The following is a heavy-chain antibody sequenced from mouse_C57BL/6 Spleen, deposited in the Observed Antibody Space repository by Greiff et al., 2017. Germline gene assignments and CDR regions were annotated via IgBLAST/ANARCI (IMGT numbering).Heavy chain of an antibody. D-gene: IGHD1-1*01. CDR1: GYTFTSYW. J-gene: IGHJ1*03. Sequence: VQLQQSGTVLARPGASVKMSCKTSGYTFTSYWMHWVKQRPGQGLEWIGAIYPGNSDTSYNQKFKGKAKLTAVTSASTAYMELSSLTNEDSAVYYCTGGGSSGWYFDVWGTGTTVTVSS. V-gene: IGHV1-5*01. CDR2: IYPGNSDT. CDR3: TGGGSSGWYFDV.